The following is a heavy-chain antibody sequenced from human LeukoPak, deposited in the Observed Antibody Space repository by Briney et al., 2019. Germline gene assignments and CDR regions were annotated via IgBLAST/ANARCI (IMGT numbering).Heavy chain of an antibody. Sequence: NPGGSLRLSCAASGFTFSSYAMSWVRQAPGKGLEWVSDINGSGGSTYYADSVKGRFTIPRDNSKNTLYLQMNSLRAEDTAVYYCAKRIQSALATGYWGQGTLVTVSS. D-gene: IGHD5-18*01. CDR2: INGSGGST. J-gene: IGHJ4*02. CDR1: GFTFSSYA. CDR3: AKRIQSALATGY. V-gene: IGHV3-23*01.